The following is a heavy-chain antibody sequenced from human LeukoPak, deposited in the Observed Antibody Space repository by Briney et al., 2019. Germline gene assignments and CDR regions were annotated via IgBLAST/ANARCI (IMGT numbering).Heavy chain of an antibody. CDR2: ISYDKSYK. CDR3: ARSLTGYDAFDI. Sequence: GRSLRLPCAASGFTFNRHAMHWVRQAPGKGLEWVAVISYDKSYKEYTDSVKGRFTISRDNSRNTLFLEMNSLRTEDTAIYYCARSLTGYDAFDIWGQGTRVTVSS. D-gene: IGHD3-9*01. J-gene: IGHJ3*02. V-gene: IGHV3-30*04. CDR1: GFTFNRHA.